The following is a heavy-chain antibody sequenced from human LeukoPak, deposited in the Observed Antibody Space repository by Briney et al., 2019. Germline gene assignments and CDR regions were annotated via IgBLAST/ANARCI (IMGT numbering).Heavy chain of an antibody. CDR3: AAGQPSYCGGDCYR. D-gene: IGHD2-21*02. J-gene: IGHJ4*02. CDR1: GFTFTSSA. CDR2: IVVGSGNT. Sequence: ASVKVSCKASGFTFTSSAVQRVRQARGQRLEWIGWIVVGSGNTNYAQKFQERVTITRDMSTSTAYMELSSLRPEDTAVYYCAAGQPSYCGGDCYRWGQGTLVTVSS. V-gene: IGHV1-58*01.